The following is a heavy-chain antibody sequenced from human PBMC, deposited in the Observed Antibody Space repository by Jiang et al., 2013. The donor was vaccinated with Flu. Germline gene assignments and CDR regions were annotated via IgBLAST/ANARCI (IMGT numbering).Heavy chain of an antibody. J-gene: IGHJ4*02. D-gene: IGHD6-19*01. CDR1: GGSLSSYP. V-gene: IGHV1-69*04. CDR2: IIPILGMT. Sequence: SGAEVKKPGSSVKVSCQTSGGSLSSYPLSWVRQAPGQGLEWLGRIIPILGMTNYAQKFQGRVTITADGSTSTAYMELRGLTSEDTGVYFCAESKTVAGHVSDHWGQGTLITVSS. CDR3: AESKTVAGHVSDH.